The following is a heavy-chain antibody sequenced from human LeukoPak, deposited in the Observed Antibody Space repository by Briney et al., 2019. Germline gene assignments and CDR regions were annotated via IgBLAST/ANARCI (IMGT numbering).Heavy chain of an antibody. CDR1: GYTFTSYY. D-gene: IGHD3-3*01. Sequence: ASLKVSCKASGYTFTSYYMHSVRQAPGEGLEWMVIINPRGGSTSYAQKFQGRVTMTRDTSTSTVYMELSSLRSEDTAVYYCASGIFGYSREDYYYYGMDVWGKGTTVTVSS. V-gene: IGHV1-46*01. CDR3: ASGIFGYSREDYYYYGMDV. CDR2: INPRGGST. J-gene: IGHJ6*04.